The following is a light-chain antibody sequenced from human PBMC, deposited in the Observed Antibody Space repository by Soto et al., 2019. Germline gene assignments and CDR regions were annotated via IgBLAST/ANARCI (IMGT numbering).Light chain of an antibody. J-gene: IGLJ2*01. CDR2: EVS. CDR3: SSFGGSDNVV. CDR1: SSDVGGFNS. V-gene: IGLV2-8*01. Sequence: QSALTQPPSASGSPGQSVTISCTGTSSDVGGFNSVSWYQQHPGKAPKLMIYEVSKRPSGVPFRFSGSKSGNTASLTVSGLQAEYEADYYCSSFGGSDNVVFGGGTKLTVL.